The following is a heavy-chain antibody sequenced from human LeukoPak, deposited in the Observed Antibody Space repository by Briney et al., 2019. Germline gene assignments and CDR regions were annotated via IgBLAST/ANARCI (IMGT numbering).Heavy chain of an antibody. CDR2: ISGSGDGT. CDR1: GFTFDNYA. D-gene: IGHD3-10*01. CDR3: AKGRNSYDSGRCHSPNCYYGMDV. J-gene: IGHJ6*02. Sequence: GGPLRLSCAASGFTFDNYAMIWVRLAPGRGLEYVSVISGSGDGTYSADSVRGRFTISRDNSKNTLYLEMNSLRVEDTAVYHCAKGRNSYDSGRCHSPNCYYGMDVWGQGTTVTVSS. V-gene: IGHV3-23*01.